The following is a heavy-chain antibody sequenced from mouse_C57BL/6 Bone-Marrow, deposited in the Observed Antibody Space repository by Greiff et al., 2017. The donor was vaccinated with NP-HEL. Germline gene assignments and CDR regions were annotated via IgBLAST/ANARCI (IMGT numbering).Heavy chain of an antibody. D-gene: IGHD2-3*01. Sequence: QVQLKQPGAELVKPGASVKLSCKASGYTFTSYWMHWVKQRPGRGLEWIGRIDPNSGGTKYNEKFKSKATLTVDKPSSTAYMQLSSLTSEDSAVYYCARQPLYDSLYYYAMDYWGQGTSVTVSS. J-gene: IGHJ4*01. CDR1: GYTFTSYW. V-gene: IGHV1-72*01. CDR2: IDPNSGGT. CDR3: ARQPLYDSLYYYAMDY.